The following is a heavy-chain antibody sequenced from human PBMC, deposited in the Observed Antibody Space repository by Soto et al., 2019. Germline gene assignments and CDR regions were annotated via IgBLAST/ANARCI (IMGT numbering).Heavy chain of an antibody. CDR2: ISGSGGST. D-gene: IGHD3-3*01. J-gene: IGHJ4*02. V-gene: IGHV3-23*01. Sequence: GGSLRLSCAASGFTFSSYAMSWVRQAPGKGLEWVSAISGSGGSTYYADSVKGRFTISRDNSKNTLYLQMNSLRAEDTAVYYCAKSSNSDDFWSGNYFDYWGQGTLVTVSS. CDR3: AKSSNSDDFWSGNYFDY. CDR1: GFTFSSYA.